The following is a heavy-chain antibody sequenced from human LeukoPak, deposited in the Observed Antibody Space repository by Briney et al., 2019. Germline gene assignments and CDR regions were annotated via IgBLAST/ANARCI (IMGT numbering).Heavy chain of an antibody. D-gene: IGHD6-19*01. J-gene: IGHJ6*02. CDR2: ISGSGGST. CDR3: ASAVNIVVAGAAYYYYGMDV. CDR1: GFTFSSYA. Sequence: GGSLRLSCAASGFTFSSYAMSWVRQAPGKGLEWVSTISGSGGSTYYPDSVKGRFTISRDNSKNTLYLQMNSLRGEDTAVYHCASAVNIVVAGAAYYYYGMDVWGQGATVTVSS. V-gene: IGHV3-23*01.